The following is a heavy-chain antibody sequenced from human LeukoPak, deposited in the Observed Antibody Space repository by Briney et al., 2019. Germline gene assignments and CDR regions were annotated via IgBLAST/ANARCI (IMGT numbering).Heavy chain of an antibody. Sequence: PGGSLRLSCAASGLTSSGHYMDWVRQAPGKGLEWVGGSRNRASTYSTEYAESVRSRFTISRDNSRSSLFLQMDTLKTEDTAVYYCARAMPDSSSHNSFAYWGQGTLVTVSS. CDR1: GLTSSGHY. CDR2: SRNRASTYST. V-gene: IGHV3-72*01. J-gene: IGHJ4*02. CDR3: ARAMPDSSSHNSFAY. D-gene: IGHD3-22*01.